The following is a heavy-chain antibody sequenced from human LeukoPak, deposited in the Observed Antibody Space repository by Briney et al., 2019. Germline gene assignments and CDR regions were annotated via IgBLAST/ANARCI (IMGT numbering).Heavy chain of an antibody. V-gene: IGHV1-69*13. J-gene: IGHJ5*02. CDR1: GGTFSNYT. Sequence: SVRVSCKASGGTFSNYTISWVRQAPGQGLEWMGGIIPIFGTANYAQKFQGRVTITADESTSTAYMELSSLRSEDTAVYYCAKIYCSSNSCYDGRGWFDPWGQGTLVTVSS. CDR3: AKIYCSSNSCYDGRGWFDP. CDR2: IIPIFGTA. D-gene: IGHD2-2*01.